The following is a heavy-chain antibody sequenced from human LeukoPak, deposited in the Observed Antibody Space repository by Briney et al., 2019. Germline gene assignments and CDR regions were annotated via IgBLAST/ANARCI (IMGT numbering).Heavy chain of an antibody. V-gene: IGHV3-66*01. CDR1: GFTVSSNY. CDR3: ARGPPRYYYDSSGVDY. Sequence: GGSLRLSCAASGFTVSSNYMSWVRQAPGKGLEWVSVIYSGGSTYYADSVKGRFTISRDNSKNTLYLQMNSLRAEDTAVYYCARGPPRYYYDSSGVDYWGQGTLVTVSS. CDR2: IYSGGST. D-gene: IGHD3-22*01. J-gene: IGHJ4*02.